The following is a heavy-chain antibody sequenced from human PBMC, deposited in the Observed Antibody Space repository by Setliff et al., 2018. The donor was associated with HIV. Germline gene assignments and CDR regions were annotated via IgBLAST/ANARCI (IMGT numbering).Heavy chain of an antibody. Sequence: LSLTCAVSGYSISSGYYWGWIRQPPGKGLEWIGSIYHSGSTYYNPSLKSRVTISVDTSKNQFSLKLSSVTAADTAVYYCARHRRYCSGGSCSDAFDIWG. CDR2: IYHSGST. D-gene: IGHD2-15*01. CDR1: GYSISSGYY. J-gene: IGHJ3*02. V-gene: IGHV4-38-2*01. CDR3: ARHRRYCSGGSCSDAFDI.